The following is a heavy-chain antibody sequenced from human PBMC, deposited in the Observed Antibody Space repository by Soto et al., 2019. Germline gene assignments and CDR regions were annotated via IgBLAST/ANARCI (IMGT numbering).Heavy chain of an antibody. CDR1: GGFVSSGTYY. D-gene: IGHD1-1*01. J-gene: IGHJ3*02. CDR2: MSHSGGT. V-gene: IGHV4-61*01. Sequence: SETLSLTCAVDGGFVSSGTYYWSWIQQPPGKGLEWIGEMSHSGGTHFNPSLKSRVTISVDTSKNQFSLKMSSVTAADTALYYCARVERGTVTTVVDAFDIWGPGTMVTVSS. CDR3: ARVERGTVTTVVDAFDI.